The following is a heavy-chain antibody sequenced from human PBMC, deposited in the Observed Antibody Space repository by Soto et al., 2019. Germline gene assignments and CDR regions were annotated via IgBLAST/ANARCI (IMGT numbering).Heavy chain of an antibody. CDR3: ARLRNGTIDYYYYYGMDV. J-gene: IGHJ6*02. CDR1: GGTVSSYA. CDR2: IIPIFGTA. Sequence: QVQLVQSGAEVKKPGSSVKVSCKASGGTVSSYAISWVRQAPGQGLEWMGGIIPIFGTANYAQKFQGRVTITADESTSTAYMELSSLRSEDTAVYYCARLRNGTIDYYYYYGMDVWGQGTTVTVSS. D-gene: IGHD1-7*01. V-gene: IGHV1-69*01.